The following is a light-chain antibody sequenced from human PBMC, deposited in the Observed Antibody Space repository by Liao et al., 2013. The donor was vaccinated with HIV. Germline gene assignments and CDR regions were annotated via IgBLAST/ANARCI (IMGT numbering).Light chain of an antibody. CDR1: ELGNKN. CDR2: EDD. Sequence: SFELTQPPSVSVSPGQTASVTCSGDELGNKNICWYQQRPGQSPLLVISEDDKRPSGIPERFSGSNSGNTATLTISGAQAMDEGDYYCQAWDRGMGVFGTGTKVTVL. J-gene: IGLJ1*01. V-gene: IGLV3-1*01. CDR3: QAWDRGMGV.